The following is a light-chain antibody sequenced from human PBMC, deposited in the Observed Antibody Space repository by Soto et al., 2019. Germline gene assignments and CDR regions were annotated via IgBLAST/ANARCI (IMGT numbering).Light chain of an antibody. Sequence: QSVLTQPPSVSGAPGQTITISCTGSSSNIGAGYDVHWYQQLPGRAPKLLIYGNNNRPSGVPDRFSGSKSGTSVSLAITGLRGEDEADYYCSSFTTSRLYVFGPGTKVTVL. V-gene: IGLV1-40*01. CDR2: GNN. J-gene: IGLJ1*01. CDR1: SSNIGAGYD. CDR3: SSFTTSRLYV.